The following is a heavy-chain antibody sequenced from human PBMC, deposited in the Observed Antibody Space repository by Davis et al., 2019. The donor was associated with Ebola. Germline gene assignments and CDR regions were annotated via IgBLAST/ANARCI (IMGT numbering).Heavy chain of an antibody. CDR3: ARAQFRTTSDH. Sequence: GESLKISCTDSVITFSSYAMTWVRQAPGKGLEWVSAISGSGGSTYYADSAKGRFTISRDNAKNSLYLQMNSLRAEDTAVYYCARAQFRTTSDHWGQGTLVTVSS. V-gene: IGHV3-23*01. CDR1: VITFSSYA. D-gene: IGHD1-1*01. J-gene: IGHJ4*02. CDR2: ISGSGGST.